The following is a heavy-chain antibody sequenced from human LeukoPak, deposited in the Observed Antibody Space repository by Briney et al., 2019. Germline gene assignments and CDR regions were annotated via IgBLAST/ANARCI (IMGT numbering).Heavy chain of an antibody. D-gene: IGHD3-10*01. CDR1: GGSISSSSYY. Sequence: SETLSLTCTVSGGSISSSSYYWGWIRQPPGKGLEWIESIYYSGSTYYNPSLKSRVTISVDTSKNQFSLKLSSVTAADTAVYYCASLVRGVTTPDYWGQGTLVTVSS. J-gene: IGHJ4*02. CDR2: IYYSGST. CDR3: ASLVRGVTTPDY. V-gene: IGHV4-39*01.